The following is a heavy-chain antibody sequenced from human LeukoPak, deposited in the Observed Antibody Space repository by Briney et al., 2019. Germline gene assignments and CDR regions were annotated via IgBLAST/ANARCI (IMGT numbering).Heavy chain of an antibody. Sequence: GRSLRPSCAASGFTFSSYWMTWVRQTPGKGLEWVANTRQDGRDETYVNSVKGRFTISRDNAKSLLFLQMNSLRAEDTAVYYCASSDYFGSGRGGFSPSDYWGQGTLVTVSS. J-gene: IGHJ4*02. CDR1: GFTFSSYW. V-gene: IGHV3-7*01. D-gene: IGHD3-10*01. CDR3: ASSDYFGSGRGGFSPSDY. CDR2: TRQDGRDE.